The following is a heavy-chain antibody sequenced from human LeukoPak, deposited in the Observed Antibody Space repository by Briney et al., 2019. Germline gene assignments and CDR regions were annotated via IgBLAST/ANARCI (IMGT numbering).Heavy chain of an antibody. Sequence: GGSLNLSCAVSGFTFSDSAVHWVRQASGKGLEWVGRIRSKAKNYATAYAASVTGRFTISRDDSKNTAYLQMNSLKTEDTAVYFCTRQEDSDGSANFGYWGQGTLVTVSS. CDR2: IRSKAKNYAT. CDR1: GFTFSDSA. J-gene: IGHJ4*02. V-gene: IGHV3-73*01. D-gene: IGHD5-24*01. CDR3: TRQEDSDGSANFGY.